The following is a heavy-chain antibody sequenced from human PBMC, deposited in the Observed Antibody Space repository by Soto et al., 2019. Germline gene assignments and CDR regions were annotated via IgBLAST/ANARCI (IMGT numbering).Heavy chain of an antibody. Sequence: GSLRLSCAASGFTFSSYDMHWVRQATGKGLEWVSAIGTAGDTYYPGSVKGRFTISRENAKNSLYLQMNSLRAGDTAVYYCARAISYYDFWSGYTASWFDPWGQGTLVTVSS. V-gene: IGHV3-13*01. CDR2: IGTAGDT. J-gene: IGHJ5*02. D-gene: IGHD3-3*01. CDR3: ARAISYYDFWSGYTASWFDP. CDR1: GFTFSSYD.